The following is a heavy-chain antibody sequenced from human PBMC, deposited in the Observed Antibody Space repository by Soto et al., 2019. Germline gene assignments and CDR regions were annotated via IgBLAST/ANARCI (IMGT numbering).Heavy chain of an antibody. CDR2: IYYSGST. CDR1: GGSISSGGYY. J-gene: IGHJ5*02. V-gene: IGHV4-31*03. CDR3: ARDLSGSGLLGFDP. D-gene: IGHD3-10*01. Sequence: SETLSLTCTVSGGSISSGGYYWSWIRQHPGKGLEWIGYIYYSGSTYYNPSLKSRVTISVDTSKNQFSLKLSSVTAADTAVYYCARDLSGSGLLGFDPWGQGTLVTVSS.